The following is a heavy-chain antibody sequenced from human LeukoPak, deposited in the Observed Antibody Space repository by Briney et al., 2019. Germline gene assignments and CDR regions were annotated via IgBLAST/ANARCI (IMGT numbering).Heavy chain of an antibody. CDR2: IIPIFGTA. V-gene: IGHV1-69*05. CDR3: AKDGFRAYDGSYFDY. D-gene: IGHD5-12*01. CDR1: GGTFSSYA. J-gene: IGHJ4*02. Sequence: SVKVSCKASGGTFSSYAISWVRQAPGQGLEWMGGIIPIFGTANYAQKFQGRVTITTDESTSTAYMEPSSLRSEDTAVYYCAKDGFRAYDGSYFDYWGQGTLVTVSS.